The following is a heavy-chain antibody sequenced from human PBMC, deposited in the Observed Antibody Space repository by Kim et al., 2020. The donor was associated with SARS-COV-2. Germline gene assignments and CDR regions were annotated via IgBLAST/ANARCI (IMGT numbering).Heavy chain of an antibody. CDR1: GFTFSSYG. V-gene: IGHV3-30*18. J-gene: IGHJ4*02. CDR2: ISYDGSNK. Sequence: GGSLRLSCAASGFTFSSYGMHWVRQAPGKGLEWVAVISYDGSNKYYADSVKGRFTISRDNSKNTLYLQMNSLRAEDTAVYYCAKSTMVDYWGQGTLVTVS. D-gene: IGHD3-10*01. CDR3: AKSTMVDY.